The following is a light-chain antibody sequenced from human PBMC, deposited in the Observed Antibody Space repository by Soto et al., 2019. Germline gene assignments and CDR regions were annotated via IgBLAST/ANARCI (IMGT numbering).Light chain of an antibody. CDR1: QSLVHGDGNTY. CDR3: MQATQAYT. CDR2: MIS. J-gene: IGKJ2*01. V-gene: IGKV2-24*01. Sequence: DIVLTQTPLSSPVTLGQPASISCRSSQSLVHGDGNTYLSWLQQRPGQPPRLLIYMISNRFSGVPDRFAGSGAGTDFTLRISGVEAEYVGVYYCMQATQAYTFGQGTKLEIK.